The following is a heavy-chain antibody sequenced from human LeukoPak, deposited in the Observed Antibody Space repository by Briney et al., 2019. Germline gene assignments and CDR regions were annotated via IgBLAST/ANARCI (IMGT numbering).Heavy chain of an antibody. CDR3: ARGRAGNYYNHNDY. J-gene: IGHJ4*01. CDR2: IWYDGSNK. D-gene: IGHD3-10*01. Sequence: PGGSLRLSCAASGFTFSSYGMHWARQAPGKGLEWVAVIWYDGSNKYYADSVKGRFTISRDNSKNTLYLQMNSLRAEDTAVYYCARGRAGNYYNHNDYWGQGTLVTVSS. V-gene: IGHV3-33*01. CDR1: GFTFSSYG.